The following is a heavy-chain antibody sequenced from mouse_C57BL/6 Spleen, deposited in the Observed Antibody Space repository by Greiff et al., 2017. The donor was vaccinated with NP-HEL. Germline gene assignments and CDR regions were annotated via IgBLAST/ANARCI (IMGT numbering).Heavy chain of an antibody. CDR1: GYTFTSYG. D-gene: IGHD1-1*01. CDR3: ARPPLITAVGGWFAY. V-gene: IGHV1-81*01. Sequence: VMLVESGAELARPGASVKLSCKASGYTFTSYGISWVKQRTGQGLEWIGEIYPRSGNTYYNEKFKGKATLTADKSSSTAYMELRSLTSEDSAVYFCARPPLITAVGGWFAYWGQGTLVTVSA. CDR2: IYPRSGNT. J-gene: IGHJ3*01.